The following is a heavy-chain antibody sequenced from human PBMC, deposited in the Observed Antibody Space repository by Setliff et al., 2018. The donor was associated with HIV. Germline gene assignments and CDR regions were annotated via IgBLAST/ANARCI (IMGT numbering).Heavy chain of an antibody. D-gene: IGHD4-17*01. V-gene: IGHV4-39*01. Sequence: SETLSLTCTVSGDSITSSSYYWGWNRQPPGKGLEWIGSIYYTGSTSYNPSLTSRVSISVDTSTSQFSLKLISVTASDTAVYYCARHPLSRRRRTTVTTVGAFDIWGQGTKVTVSS. J-gene: IGHJ3*02. CDR1: GDSITSSSYY. CDR2: IYYTGST. CDR3: ARHPLSRRRRTTVTTVGAFDI.